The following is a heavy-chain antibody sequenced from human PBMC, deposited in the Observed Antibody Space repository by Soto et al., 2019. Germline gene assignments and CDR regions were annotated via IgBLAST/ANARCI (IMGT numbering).Heavy chain of an antibody. CDR1: GFTFSSYS. CDR2: ISSSGNYI. J-gene: IGHJ3*02. CDR3: ARFRDSSGWYCLDI. V-gene: IGHV3-21*01. D-gene: IGHD6-19*01. Sequence: EVQLVESGGGLVKPGGSLRLSCAASGFTFSSYSMNWVRQAPGKGLEWVSSISSSGNYIYYADSVKGRFTISRDSAKNSLYLQMNSLRAEDTAVYYCARFRDSSGWYCLDICGQGTMVTVSA.